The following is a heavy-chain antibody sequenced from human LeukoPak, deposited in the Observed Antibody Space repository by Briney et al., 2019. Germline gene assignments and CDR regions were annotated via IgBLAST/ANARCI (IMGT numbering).Heavy chain of an antibody. CDR2: IIPIFGTA. Sequence: SVKVSCKASGGTFSSYAISWVRQAPGQGLEWMGGIIPIFGTANYAQKFQGRVTITADKSTSTAYMELSSLRSEDTAVYYCASPQGPRARYSGYDSLPYYYYMDVWGKGTTVTVSS. CDR3: ASPQGPRARYSGYDSLPYYYYMDV. V-gene: IGHV1-69*06. CDR1: GGTFSSYA. J-gene: IGHJ6*03. D-gene: IGHD5-12*01.